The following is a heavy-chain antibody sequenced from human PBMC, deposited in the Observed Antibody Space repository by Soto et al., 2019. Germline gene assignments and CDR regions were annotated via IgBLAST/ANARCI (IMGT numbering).Heavy chain of an antibody. J-gene: IGHJ6*02. D-gene: IGHD3-3*01. CDR1: RFTFSNYA. CDR2: ISSTGGST. V-gene: IGHV3-23*01. CDR3: ARAHDYDFWSGFRFYGMDV. Sequence: EVQLLGSGGGLVQPGGSLRLSCAASRFTFSNYAMSWVRQAPGKGLEWVSGISSTGGSTYYADSVKGRVTISRDNSKNTRDLQLRSLRAEDTAIYYCARAHDYDFWSGFRFYGMDVWGQGTTVTVSS.